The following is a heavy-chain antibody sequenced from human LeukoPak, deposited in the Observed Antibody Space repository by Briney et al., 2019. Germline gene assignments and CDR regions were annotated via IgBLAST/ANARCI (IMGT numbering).Heavy chain of an antibody. CDR3: ASPNSYFAGGYYGMDV. Sequence: ASVKVSCKASGYTFTSYGISWVRQAPGQGLERMGWISAYNGNTNYAQKLQGRVTMTTDTSTSTAYMELRSLRSDDTAVYYCASPNSYFAGGYYGMDVWGQGTTVTVSS. J-gene: IGHJ6*02. CDR1: GYTFTSYG. D-gene: IGHD3-9*01. V-gene: IGHV1-18*01. CDR2: ISAYNGNT.